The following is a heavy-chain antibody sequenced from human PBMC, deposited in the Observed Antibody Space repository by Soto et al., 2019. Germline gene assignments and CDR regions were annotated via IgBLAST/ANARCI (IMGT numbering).Heavy chain of an antibody. J-gene: IGHJ6*02. Sequence: GASMKVSCKASGGTFSTYAISWVRQAPGQRLEWMGGIIPIFGTANYAQKFQGRVTITADESTSTAYMELSSLRSEDTAVYYCASQWIQLWPQGATYYYYGMDVWGQGTTVTVSS. D-gene: IGHD5-18*01. CDR1: GGTFSTYA. V-gene: IGHV1-69*13. CDR3: ASQWIQLWPQGATYYYYGMDV. CDR2: IIPIFGTA.